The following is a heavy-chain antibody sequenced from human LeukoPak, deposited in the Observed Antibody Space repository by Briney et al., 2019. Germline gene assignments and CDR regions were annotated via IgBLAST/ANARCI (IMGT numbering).Heavy chain of an antibody. V-gene: IGHV4-39*01. Sequence: SETLSLTCTVSGGSIRSSYYYWGWIRQPPGKGLEWIGSIYYSGGTYYNPSLESRVTISADTSTLDTSKKQFSLRLTSVTAADTAVYYCALHYYDNTGKWLDPWGQGILVTVSS. CDR2: IYYSGGT. J-gene: IGHJ5*02. D-gene: IGHD3-16*01. CDR1: GGSIRSSYYY. CDR3: ALHYYDNTGKWLDP.